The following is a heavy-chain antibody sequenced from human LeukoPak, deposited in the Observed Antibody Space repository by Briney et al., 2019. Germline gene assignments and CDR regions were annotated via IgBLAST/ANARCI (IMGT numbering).Heavy chain of an antibody. D-gene: IGHD3-22*01. V-gene: IGHV3-7*03. Sequence: GGSLRLSCAASGFIFTNYFMSWVRQAPGKGLEWVASIKHDGSEKYYVDSVRGRFTISRDNTMNSLYLQMNSLRDEDTAVYYCAKSSYYDSSGYYREYYFDFWGQGTLVTVSS. J-gene: IGHJ4*02. CDR1: GFIFTNYF. CDR3: AKSSYYDSSGYYREYYFDF. CDR2: IKHDGSEK.